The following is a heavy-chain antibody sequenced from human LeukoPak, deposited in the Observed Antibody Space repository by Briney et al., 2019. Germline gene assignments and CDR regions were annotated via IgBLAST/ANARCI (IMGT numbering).Heavy chain of an antibody. V-gene: IGHV3-23*01. J-gene: IGHJ5*02. Sequence: GSLRLSCAASGFTFSSYAMSWVRQAPGKGLEWVSSVSGSGGSTYYADSVKGRFTISRDNSKNTLYLQMNSLTAEDTAVYYCAKDRDRYNWNDSGGWFDPWGQGTLVSVSS. CDR2: VSGSGGST. D-gene: IGHD1-20*01. CDR3: AKDRDRYNWNDSGGWFDP. CDR1: GFTFSSYA.